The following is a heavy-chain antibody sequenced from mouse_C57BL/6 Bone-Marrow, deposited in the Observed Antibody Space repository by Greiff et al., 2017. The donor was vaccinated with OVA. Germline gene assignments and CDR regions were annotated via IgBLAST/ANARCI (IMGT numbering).Heavy chain of an antibody. CDR3: ARDRPDYYGSSYWYFDV. Sequence: DVQLQESGPGLVKPSQSLSLTCSVTGYSITSGYYWNWIRQFPGNKLEWMGYISYDGSNNYNPSLKNRISITRDTSKNQFVLKLNSVTTEDTATYYCARDRPDYYGSSYWYFDVWGTGTTVTVSS. CDR2: ISYDGSN. J-gene: IGHJ1*03. CDR1: GYSITSGYY. V-gene: IGHV3-6*01. D-gene: IGHD1-1*01.